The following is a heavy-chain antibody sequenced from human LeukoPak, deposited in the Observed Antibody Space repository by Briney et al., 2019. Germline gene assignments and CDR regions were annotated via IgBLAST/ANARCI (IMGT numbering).Heavy chain of an antibody. Sequence: PGGSLRLSCAASGFTFRTYAMNWVRQAPGKGLEWVSSISDSGGSTFYADSVKGRFTISRDSSKNTLYLQMNSLRAEDTAVYYCARARDGYNTFDYWGQGTLVTVSS. CDR2: ISDSGGST. CDR1: GFTFRTYA. CDR3: ARARDGYNTFDY. V-gene: IGHV3-23*01. J-gene: IGHJ4*02. D-gene: IGHD5-24*01.